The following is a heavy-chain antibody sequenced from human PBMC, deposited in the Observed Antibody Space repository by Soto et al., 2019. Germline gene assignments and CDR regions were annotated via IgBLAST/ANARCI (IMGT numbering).Heavy chain of an antibody. V-gene: IGHV1-18*01. CDR2: ISPYNGYT. CDR3: ARGGQYRYCDY. CDR1: GYTFTLFG. J-gene: IGHJ4*02. D-gene: IGHD2-2*02. Sequence: QVQLVQSGAEVKKPGASVKVSCTTSGYTFTLFGITWVRQAPGQGLEWMGWISPYNGYTKYAEKLEGRVTLTTDTSTDTAYMELTGLTSDDTAEYYCARGGQYRYCDYWGQGPIVTVSS.